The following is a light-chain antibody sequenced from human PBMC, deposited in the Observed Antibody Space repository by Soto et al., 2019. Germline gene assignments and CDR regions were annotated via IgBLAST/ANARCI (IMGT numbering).Light chain of an antibody. CDR1: QSVLYSSNNKNY. J-gene: IGKJ5*01. Sequence: DIVMTQSPDSLAVSLVESATRNWKSSQSVLYSSNNKNYLAWYQQNPGQPPKLLIYWASTRESGVPDRFSGSGSGTDFTLTISNVEAEDVAIYYCQQYHSDPITFGQGTRLEIK. CDR2: WAS. V-gene: IGKV4-1*01. CDR3: QQYHSDPIT.